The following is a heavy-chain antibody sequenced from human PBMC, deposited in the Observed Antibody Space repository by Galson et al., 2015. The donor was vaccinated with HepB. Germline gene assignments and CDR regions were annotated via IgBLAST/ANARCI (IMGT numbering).Heavy chain of an antibody. D-gene: IGHD3-22*01. CDR3: ARGRFDVCDNTGYYPFDY. J-gene: IGHJ4*02. Sequence: RGSTDYNPSLKSRVTMSVDTSNNQISLKMTSVTAADTALYYCARGRFDVCDNTGYYPFDYWGQGSLVTVSS. V-gene: IGHV4-4*07. CDR2: RGST.